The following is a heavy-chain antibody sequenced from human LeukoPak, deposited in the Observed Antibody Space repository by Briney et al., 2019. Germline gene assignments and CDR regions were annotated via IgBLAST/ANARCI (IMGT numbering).Heavy chain of an antibody. D-gene: IGHD6-13*01. CDR2: INQDGSEK. V-gene: IGHV3-7*04. Sequence: PGGSLRLSCAASGFTVSSNYMTWVRQTPGKGLEWVAHINQDGSEKYYVDSVQGRFTISRDNTNNSLYLQMNSLRADDTAVYFCARDREGSSWYDFWGQGTLATVSS. CDR3: ARDREGSSWYDF. CDR1: GFTVSSNY. J-gene: IGHJ5*01.